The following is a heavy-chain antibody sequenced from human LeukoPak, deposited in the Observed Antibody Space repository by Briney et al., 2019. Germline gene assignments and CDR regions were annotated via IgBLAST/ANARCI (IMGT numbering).Heavy chain of an antibody. CDR3: AREGLDAFDI. CDR1: GLTFSSHW. V-gene: IGHV3-48*04. CDR2: ISSSGSTI. Sequence: GGSLRLSCAASGLTFSSHWMHWVRQAPGKGLEWVSYISSSGSTIYYADSVKGRFTISRDNAKNSLYLQMNSLRAEDTAVYYCAREGLDAFDIWGQGTVVTVSS. J-gene: IGHJ3*02.